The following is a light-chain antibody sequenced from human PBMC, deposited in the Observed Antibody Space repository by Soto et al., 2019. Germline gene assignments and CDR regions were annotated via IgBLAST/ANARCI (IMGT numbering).Light chain of an antibody. J-gene: IGKJ1*01. CDR2: GAS. Sequence: PAALSVSPGERATLSCRASQNVGYNLAWYQQKPGQAPRLLIHGASIRATGIPASFSGSGSGTAFTLTISSLQSEDFALYFCQQYNHWPLTFGQGTKVDIK. CDR1: QNVGYN. CDR3: QQYNHWPLT. V-gene: IGKV3-15*01.